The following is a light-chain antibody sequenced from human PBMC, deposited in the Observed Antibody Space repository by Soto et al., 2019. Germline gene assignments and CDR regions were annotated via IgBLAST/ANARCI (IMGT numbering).Light chain of an antibody. CDR2: EVS. J-gene: IGLJ1*01. V-gene: IGLV2-18*02. CDR3: SSYTRSSTFV. CDR1: SSDVGSYDR. Sequence: QSALTQPPSVSGSPGQSLTISCTGTSSDVGSYDRVSWYQQPPGTAPKLMIYEVSNRPSGVPDRFSGSKSGNTASLTISGLQAEDEADYFCSSYTRSSTFVFGTGTKLTV.